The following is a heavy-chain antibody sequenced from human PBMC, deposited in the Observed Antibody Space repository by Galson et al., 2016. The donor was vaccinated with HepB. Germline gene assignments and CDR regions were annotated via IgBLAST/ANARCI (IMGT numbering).Heavy chain of an antibody. CDR1: GYTFTSYA. CDR3: ATDRLGWSGYYNY. J-gene: IGHJ4*02. Sequence: SVKVSCKASGYTFTSYAISRVRQAPGQGLEWMGWISGYNGNTNYAQEFQGRVTMTTDTSTDTAYMELNSLRSEDTAVYYCATDRLGWSGYYNYWGQGTLVTVSS. D-gene: IGHD3-3*01. V-gene: IGHV1-18*01. CDR2: ISGYNGNT.